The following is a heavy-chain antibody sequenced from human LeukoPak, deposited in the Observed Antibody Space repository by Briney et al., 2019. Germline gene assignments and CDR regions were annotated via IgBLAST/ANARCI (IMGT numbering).Heavy chain of an antibody. V-gene: IGHV4-59*01. CDR2: IYFSGGA. CDR3: ATYIVGAYNWSVL. D-gene: IGHD1-26*01. Sequence: PSETLSLTCTVSGGSISNSYWSWIRQSPGKGLEWIGHIYFSGGANYNPSLKIRVTISVDTSKTQFSLKLSSVTAAGTAFYYCATYIVGAYNWSVLGGRGTLDTVST. CDR1: GGSISNSY. J-gene: IGHJ5*02.